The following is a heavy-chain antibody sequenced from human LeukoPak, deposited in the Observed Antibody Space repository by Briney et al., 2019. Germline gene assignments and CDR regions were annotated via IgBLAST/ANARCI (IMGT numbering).Heavy chain of an antibody. Sequence: PSGTLSLTCAVSGGSISSSNWWSWVRQPPGKGLEWIGEIYHSGSTNYNPSLKSRVTISVDKSKNQFSLKLSSVTAADTAVYYCARDKDGDYPGNWFDPWGQGTLVTVSS. V-gene: IGHV4-4*02. CDR2: IYHSGST. J-gene: IGHJ5*02. D-gene: IGHD4-17*01. CDR1: GGSISSSNW. CDR3: ARDKDGDYPGNWFDP.